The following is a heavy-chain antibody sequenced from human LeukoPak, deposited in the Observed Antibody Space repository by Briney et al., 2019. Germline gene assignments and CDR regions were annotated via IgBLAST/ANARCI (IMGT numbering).Heavy chain of an antibody. V-gene: IGHV3-48*04. J-gene: IGHJ4*02. Sequence: GGSLRLSCAASGFTFSSYSMNWVRQAPGKGLEWVSYISSSSSTIYYADSVKGRFTISRDNAKNSLYLQMNSLRAEDTAVYYCARDEGYYDSSGYSPFDYWGQGTLVTVSS. D-gene: IGHD3-22*01. CDR3: ARDEGYYDSSGYSPFDY. CDR2: ISSSSSTI. CDR1: GFTFSSYS.